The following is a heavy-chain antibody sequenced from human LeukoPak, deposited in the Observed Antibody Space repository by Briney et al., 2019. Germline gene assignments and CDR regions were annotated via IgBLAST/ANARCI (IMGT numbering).Heavy chain of an antibody. V-gene: IGHV4-4*02. CDR3: ARRTGSNWFFDS. J-gene: IGHJ4*02. D-gene: IGHD6-13*01. CDR1: GGSISSTNW. CDR2: IYHSGST. Sequence: PSETLSLTCAASGGSISSTNWWSWVRQPPGKGLEWIGEIYHSGSTNYNPSLKSRVTISVDKSKNQFSLKLFSVTAADTAVYYCARRTGSNWFFDSWGQGALVTVSS.